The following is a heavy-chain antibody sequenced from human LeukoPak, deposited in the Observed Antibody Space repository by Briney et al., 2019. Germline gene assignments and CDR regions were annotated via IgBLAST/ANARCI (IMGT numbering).Heavy chain of an antibody. V-gene: IGHV3-48*03. D-gene: IGHD7-27*01. CDR1: GFTFSSYG. J-gene: IGHJ4*02. CDR3: ARDEDGDQDFDY. CDR2: ISSGGHVI. Sequence: GGPLRLSCAASGFTFSSYGMTWVRQAPGKGLEWVSHISSGGHVISYEDSVKGRFIISRDDAESSLYLQMNSLRAEDPAVYYCARDEDGDQDFDYWGQGTLVTVSS.